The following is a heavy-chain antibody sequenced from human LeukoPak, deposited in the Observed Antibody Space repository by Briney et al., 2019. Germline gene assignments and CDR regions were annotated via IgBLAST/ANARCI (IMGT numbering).Heavy chain of an antibody. CDR3: ARGRTMDAFDI. CDR1: GFTFSSYD. CDR2: IGTAGDT. J-gene: IGHJ3*02. Sequence: GGSLRLSCEASGFTFSSYDMHWVRQATGKGLEWVSAIGTAGDTYYPGSVKGRFTISRENAKNSLYPQMNSLRAGDTAVYCCARGRTMDAFDIWGQGTMVTVSS. V-gene: IGHV3-13*01. D-gene: IGHD3-3*01.